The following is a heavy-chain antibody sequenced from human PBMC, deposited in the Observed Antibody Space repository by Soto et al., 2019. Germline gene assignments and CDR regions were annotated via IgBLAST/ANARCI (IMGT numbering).Heavy chain of an antibody. D-gene: IGHD3-3*01. J-gene: IGHJ4*02. CDR2: TYYRSKWYN. CDR3: ARDYDYDFWSGYYRRPFDY. CDR1: GNSVSSNSAA. V-gene: IGHV6-1*01. Sequence: SQTLSLTCAISGNSVSSNSAAWNWIRQSPSRCLELLGRTYYRSKWYNDYAVSVKSRITINPDTSKNQFSLQLNSVTPEDTAVYYCARDYDYDFWSGYYRRPFDYWGQGTLVTVSS.